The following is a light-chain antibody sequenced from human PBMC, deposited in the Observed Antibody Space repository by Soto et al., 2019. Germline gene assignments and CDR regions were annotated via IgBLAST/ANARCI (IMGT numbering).Light chain of an antibody. Sequence: QSVLTQPPSASVTPVQSVTISCSGKSSNIGSNSVNWYQPLPGAAPKLLIYSNNQRPSGVPDRFSGSKSGTSASLAISGRQSEDEADYYCAAWDDSLNGREVFGTGTKVTVL. CDR2: SNN. V-gene: IGLV1-44*01. CDR3: AAWDDSLNGREV. CDR1: SSNIGSNS. J-gene: IGLJ1*01.